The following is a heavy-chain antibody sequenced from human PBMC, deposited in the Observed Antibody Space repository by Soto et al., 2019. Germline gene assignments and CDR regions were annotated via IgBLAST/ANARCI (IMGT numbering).Heavy chain of an antibody. J-gene: IGHJ5*02. V-gene: IGHV4-59*01. CDR2: IYYSGGT. CDR3: ARTGIVLVPAAIGWFDP. Sequence: SETLSLTCTVSGGSISSYYWSWIRQPPGKGLEWIGYIYYSGGTNYNPSLKSRVTISVDTSKNQFSLKLSSVTAADTAVYYCARTGIVLVPAAIGWFDPWGQGTLVTVSS. CDR1: GGSISSYY. D-gene: IGHD2-2*01.